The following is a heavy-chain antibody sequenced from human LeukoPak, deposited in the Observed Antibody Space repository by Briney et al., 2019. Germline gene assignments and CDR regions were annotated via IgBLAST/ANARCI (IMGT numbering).Heavy chain of an antibody. J-gene: IGHJ3*02. CDR3: ASDYGGNSGEALDI. Sequence: SETLSLTCTVSGGSISSYYWSWIRQPPGKGLEWIGYIYYSGSTNYNPSLKSRVTISVDTSKNQFSLKLSSVTAADTAVYYCASDYGGNSGEALDIWGQGTMVTVSS. V-gene: IGHV4-59*08. CDR1: GGSISSYY. CDR2: IYYSGST. D-gene: IGHD4-23*01.